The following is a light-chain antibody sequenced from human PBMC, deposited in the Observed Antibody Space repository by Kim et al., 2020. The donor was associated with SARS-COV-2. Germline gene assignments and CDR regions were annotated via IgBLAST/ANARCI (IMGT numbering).Light chain of an antibody. CDR2: AAS. V-gene: IGKV1-9*01. J-gene: IGKJ5*01. CDR3: QQLEYYPIT. CDR1: QGIGSY. Sequence: ASVGYRVTIACRASQGIGSYLAWYQQKPGKAPKRLIYAASTLQSGVPSRYRGSGSATDFTLTITSLQPEDFATYYCQQLEYYPITFGQGTRLEIK.